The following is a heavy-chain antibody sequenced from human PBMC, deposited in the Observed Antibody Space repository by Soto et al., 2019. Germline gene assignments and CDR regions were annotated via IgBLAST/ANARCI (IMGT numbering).Heavy chain of an antibody. Sequence: QIQLVQSGPEVKNPGASVKVSCKTSGYTFTNYGFIWVRQALRQGLELMGWISAYNGDTKVPQKFQGRLTLTTDTSTSTASMELRSLRSDDTAVYYCARVRSYRPGDYWGQGTLVTVSS. CDR3: ARVRSYRPGDY. D-gene: IGHD3-10*01. V-gene: IGHV1-18*01. CDR2: ISAYNGDT. CDR1: GYTFTNYG. J-gene: IGHJ4*02.